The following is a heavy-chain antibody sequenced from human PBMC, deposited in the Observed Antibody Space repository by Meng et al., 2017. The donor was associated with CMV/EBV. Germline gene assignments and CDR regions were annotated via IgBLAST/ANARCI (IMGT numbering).Heavy chain of an antibody. J-gene: IGHJ2*01. CDR3: AREVDDYGDGWYFDL. D-gene: IGHD4-17*01. CDR2: IIPIFGTA. Sequence: QVRLGQFGAEVKKPGSSVKVSCKASGGTFSSYAISWVRQAPGQGLEWMGGIIPIFGTANYAQKFQGRVTITADESTSTAYMELSSLRSEDTAVYYCAREVDDYGDGWYFDLWGRGTLVTVSS. CDR1: GGTFSSYA. V-gene: IGHV1-69*12.